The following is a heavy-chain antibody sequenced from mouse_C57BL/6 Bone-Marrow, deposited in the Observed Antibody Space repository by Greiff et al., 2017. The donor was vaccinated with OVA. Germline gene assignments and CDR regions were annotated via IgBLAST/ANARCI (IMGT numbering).Heavy chain of an antibody. CDR1: GYTFTNYW. V-gene: IGHV1-59*01. D-gene: IGHD1-1*01. J-gene: IGHJ2*02. CDR3: AHYGSRLYLHY. CDR2: IAPSDSYI. Sequence: QVQLQQSGAELVRPGTSVKLSCKASGYTFTNYWMHWVKHRPGQGLEWIGVIAPSDSYINYNQKFKGRATLTVDTSYSTAYMHLSSLTSEDSAVYYCAHYGSRLYLHYWGQGTSLTVSS.